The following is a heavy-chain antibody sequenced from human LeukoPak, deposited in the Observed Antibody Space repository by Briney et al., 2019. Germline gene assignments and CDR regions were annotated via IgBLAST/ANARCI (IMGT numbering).Heavy chain of an antibody. J-gene: IGHJ3*02. V-gene: IGHV3-11*04. CDR1: GFTFSDYY. CDR2: ISPTGNTI. CDR3: ARGGGARDAFDI. D-gene: IGHD3-16*01. Sequence: GGSLRLSCAASGFTFSDYYMNWIRQAPGKGLEWVSYISPTGNTIYYADSVKGRFTISRDNAKKSLYLQMNSLRAEDTAVYYCARGGGARDAFDIWGQGTMVIVSS.